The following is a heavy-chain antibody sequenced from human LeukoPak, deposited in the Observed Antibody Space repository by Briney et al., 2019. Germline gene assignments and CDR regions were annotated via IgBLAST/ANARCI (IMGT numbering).Heavy chain of an antibody. D-gene: IGHD2-15*01. CDR2: IYPGDSNT. CDR1: GYSFTSYW. CDR3: GRGYCGGGSCYLRGDAFVI. V-gene: IGHV5-51*01. J-gene: IGHJ3*02. Sequence: ESLKIPCKGSGYSFTSYWIGCLRQMPRNGLEWMGIIYPGDSNTRYSPTSHRQGTITADKYTSNTHLQWGSLKARDTGRYYCGRGYCGGGSCYLRGDAFVIWGQGAMVTVSS.